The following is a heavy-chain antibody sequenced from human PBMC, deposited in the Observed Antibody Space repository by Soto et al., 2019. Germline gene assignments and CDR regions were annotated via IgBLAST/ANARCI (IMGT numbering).Heavy chain of an antibody. CDR3: AKDRVMGYSYGPYYGMDV. V-gene: IGHV3-23*01. CDR1: GFTFSSYA. CDR2: ISGSGGST. Sequence: PGGSLRLSCAASGFTFSSYAMSWVRQAPGKGLEWVSAISGSGGSTYYADSVKGRFTISRDNSKNTLYLQMNSLRAEDTAVYYCAKDRVMGYSYGPYYGMDVWGQGTTVTVSS. J-gene: IGHJ6*02. D-gene: IGHD5-18*01.